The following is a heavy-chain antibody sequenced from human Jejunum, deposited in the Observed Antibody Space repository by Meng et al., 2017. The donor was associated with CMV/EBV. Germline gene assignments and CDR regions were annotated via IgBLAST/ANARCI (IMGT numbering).Heavy chain of an antibody. CDR2: MSSSGRNI. V-gene: IGHV3-48*03. J-gene: IGHJ3*01. CDR3: ARYSTSNAFDL. D-gene: IGHD5-18*01. Sequence: CAASGFPFSTYEMNWVRQAPGKGLEWVSYMSSSGRNIYYADSVKGQFTISRDIGKNALYLQMDSLRAEDTAVYYCARYSTSNAFDLWGQGTMVTVSS. CDR1: GFPFSTYE.